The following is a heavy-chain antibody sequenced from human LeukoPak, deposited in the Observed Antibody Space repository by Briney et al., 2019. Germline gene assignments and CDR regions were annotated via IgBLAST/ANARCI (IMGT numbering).Heavy chain of an antibody. CDR2: INHSGST. J-gene: IGHJ4*02. CDR3: ARRTDSPQSGSTFDY. CDR1: GGSFSGYY. D-gene: IGHD3-3*01. Sequence: SETLSLTCAVYGGSFSGYYWSWIRQPPGKGLEWIGEINHSGSTNYNPSLKSRVTISVDTSKNQFSLRLSSVTAADTAVYYCARRTDSPQSGSTFDYWGQGTLVTVSS. V-gene: IGHV4-34*01.